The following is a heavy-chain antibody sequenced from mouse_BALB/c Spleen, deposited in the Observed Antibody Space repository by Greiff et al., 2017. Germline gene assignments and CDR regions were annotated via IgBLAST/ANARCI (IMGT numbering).Heavy chain of an antibody. V-gene: IGHV5-6-5*01. D-gene: IGHD1-1*01. CDR1: GFTFSSYA. J-gene: IGHJ1*01. Sequence: EVKLVESGGGLVKPGGSLKLSCAASGFTFSSYAMSWVRQTPEKRLEWVASISSGGSTYYPDSVKGRFTISRDNARNILYLQMSSLRSEDTAMYCCARGLYGSSLWYFDVWGAGTTVTVSS. CDR2: ISSGGST. CDR3: ARGLYGSSLWYFDV.